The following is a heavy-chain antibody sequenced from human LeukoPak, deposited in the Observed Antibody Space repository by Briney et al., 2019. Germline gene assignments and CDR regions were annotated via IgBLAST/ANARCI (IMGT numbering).Heavy chain of an antibody. CDR2: ISSSSYI. CDR3: ASVNWNDGVYFDY. Sequence: GGSLRLSCAASGFTFSSYSMNWVRQAPGKGLEWVSSISSSSYIYYADSVKGRFTISRDNAKNSLYLQMNSLRAEDTAVYYCASVNWNDGVYFDYWGQGTLVTVSS. J-gene: IGHJ4*02. V-gene: IGHV3-21*01. D-gene: IGHD1-1*01. CDR1: GFTFSSYS.